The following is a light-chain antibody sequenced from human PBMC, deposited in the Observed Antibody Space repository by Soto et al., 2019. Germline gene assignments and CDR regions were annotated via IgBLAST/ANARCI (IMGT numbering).Light chain of an antibody. CDR1: QNLNNW. CDR3: QQYNNYPWT. Sequence: DITMTQSPSTLSASVGDRVTITCRASQNLNNWLAWFQQKPGKAPTLLIYKASGLESGVPSRFSGSGSGTEFTLTISSLQPDDSSTYYCQQYNNYPWTFGQGTKGESK. CDR2: KAS. J-gene: IGKJ1*01. V-gene: IGKV1-5*03.